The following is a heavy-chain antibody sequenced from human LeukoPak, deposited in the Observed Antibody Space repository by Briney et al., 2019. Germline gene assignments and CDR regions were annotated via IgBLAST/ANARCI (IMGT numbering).Heavy chain of an antibody. CDR3: ARETRLHSGSYSNDAFDI. Sequence: SETLSLTCTVSGGSISSYYWSWIRQPPGKGLEWIGYISCSGSTDYNPSLKSRVTISLDTSKNQFSLRLSSVTAADTAVYYCARETRLHSGSYSNDAFDIWGQGTMVTVSS. CDR2: ISCSGST. V-gene: IGHV4-59*01. D-gene: IGHD1-26*01. CDR1: GGSISSYY. J-gene: IGHJ3*02.